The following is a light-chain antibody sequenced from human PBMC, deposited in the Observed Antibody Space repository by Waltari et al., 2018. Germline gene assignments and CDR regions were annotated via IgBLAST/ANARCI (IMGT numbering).Light chain of an antibody. CDR2: GKD. Sequence: SSELTQDPDVSVALGQTIRFTCQGDSLSTSYARWYQVKSGQAPILVIYGKDKRPSGIPDRISGYSSGTTSSLTITGAQAEDEADYYCSSRNGRANEVVFAGGTKVTVL. CDR1: SLSTSY. V-gene: IGLV3-19*01. J-gene: IGLJ3*02. CDR3: SSRNGRANEVV.